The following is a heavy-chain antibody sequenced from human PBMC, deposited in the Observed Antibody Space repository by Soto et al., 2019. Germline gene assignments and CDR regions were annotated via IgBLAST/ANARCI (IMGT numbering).Heavy chain of an antibody. CDR3: ARTTVKHSSYYYMDV. CDR1: GYSFTSYW. CDR2: IYPGDSDT. Sequence: PGESLKISCKGSGYSFTSYWIGWVRQMPGKGLEWMGIIYPGDSDTRYSPSFQGQVTTSADKSISTAYLQWSSLKASDTAMYYCARTTVKHSSYYYMDVWGKGTTVTVSS. V-gene: IGHV5-51*01. J-gene: IGHJ6*03. D-gene: IGHD4-4*01.